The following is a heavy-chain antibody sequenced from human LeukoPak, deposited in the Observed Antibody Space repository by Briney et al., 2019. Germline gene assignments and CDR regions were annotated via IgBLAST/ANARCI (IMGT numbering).Heavy chain of an antibody. CDR2: INPNSGGT. D-gene: IGHD1-1*01. CDR1: GYTFTGYY. Sequence: RASLRVSCKASGYTFTGYYMHWVRQAPGQGLEWMGWINPNSGGTNYAQKFQGRVTMTRDTSISTAYMELSSLRSDDTAVYSSARGGPGYYFDYWGQGTLVTVSS. V-gene: IGHV1-2*02. CDR3: ARGGPGYYFDY. J-gene: IGHJ4*02.